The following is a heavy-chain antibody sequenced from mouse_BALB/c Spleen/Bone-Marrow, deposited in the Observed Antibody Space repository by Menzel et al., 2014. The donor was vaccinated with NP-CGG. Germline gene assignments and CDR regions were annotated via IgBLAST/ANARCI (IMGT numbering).Heavy chain of an antibody. V-gene: IGHV6-6*02. Sequence: EVKLVESGGGLVQPGGSMKLPCVASGFTFSNYWMNWVRQSPEKGLEWVAEIRLKSNNYATHYAESVKGRFTISRDDSKSSVYLQMNSLRAEDTGIYYCTTGFAYWGQGTLVTVSA. CDR3: TTGFAY. CDR2: IRLKSNNYAT. J-gene: IGHJ3*01. CDR1: GFTFSNYW.